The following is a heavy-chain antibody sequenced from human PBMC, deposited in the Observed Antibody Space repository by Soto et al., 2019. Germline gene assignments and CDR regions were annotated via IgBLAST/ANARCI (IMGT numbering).Heavy chain of an antibody. V-gene: IGHV4-34*01. D-gene: IGHD2-2*01. CDR2: INHSGST. CDR1: GGSFSGYY. CDR3: ARGYGGYCSSTRCRSYYNWFAP. J-gene: IGHJ5*02. Sequence: QVQLQQWGAGLLKPSETLSLPCAVYGGSFSGYYWSWIRQPPGKGLEWIGEINHSGSTNYNTSLKSRDTITVDTSKNQFSLSLSSGTAADTAVYYCARGYGGYCSSTRCRSYYNWFAPWGQGPLVTASS.